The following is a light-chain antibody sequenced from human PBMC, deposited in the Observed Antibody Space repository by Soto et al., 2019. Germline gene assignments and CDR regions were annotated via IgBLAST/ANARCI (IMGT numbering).Light chain of an antibody. CDR1: SSDVGGYNY. CDR2: DVS. Sequence: QSVLTQPASVSGSPGQSITISCTCTSSDVGGYNYVSWYQQHPGQAPKLMIYDVSNRPSGVSNRFSGSKSGNTASLTISGLQAEDEADYYCRSYTSSSTRVFGGGTKLTVL. V-gene: IGLV2-14*01. CDR3: RSYTSSSTRV. J-gene: IGLJ2*01.